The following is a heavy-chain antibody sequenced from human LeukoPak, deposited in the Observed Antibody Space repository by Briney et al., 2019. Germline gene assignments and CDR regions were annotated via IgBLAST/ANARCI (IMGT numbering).Heavy chain of an antibody. V-gene: IGHV3-74*01. CDR1: GFTFSSYW. D-gene: IGHD3-9*01. CDR2: INSDGSST. Sequence: PGGSLRLSCAASGFTFSSYWMHWVRQAPGKGLVWVSRINSDGSSTSYADSVKGRFTISRDNAKNTLYLQMNSLGAEDTAVYYCARSTYYDILTGYYFDYWGQGTLVTVSS. J-gene: IGHJ4*02. CDR3: ARSTYYDILTGYYFDY.